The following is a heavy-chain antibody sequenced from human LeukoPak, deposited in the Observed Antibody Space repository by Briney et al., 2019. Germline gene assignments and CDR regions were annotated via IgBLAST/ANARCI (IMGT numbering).Heavy chain of an antibody. D-gene: IGHD3-9*01. Sequence: PSETLSLTCAVYGGSFSGYYWSWIRQPPGKGLEWIGEINHSGSTNYNPSLKSRVTISVDTSKNQFSLKLSSVTAADTAVYYCASESLYYDILTGYYRGGDCYGMDVWGQGTTVTVSS. V-gene: IGHV4-34*01. CDR2: INHSGST. CDR1: GGSFSGYY. CDR3: ASESLYYDILTGYYRGGDCYGMDV. J-gene: IGHJ6*02.